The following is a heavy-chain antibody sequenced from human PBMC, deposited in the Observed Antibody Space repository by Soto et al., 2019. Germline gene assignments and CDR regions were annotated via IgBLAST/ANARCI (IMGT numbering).Heavy chain of an antibody. CDR1: GFTFSNYW. D-gene: IGHD3-16*01. CDR3: ARDLGGYASH. CDR2: INTDVRTT. Sequence: EVQLVESGGGLVQPGGSLRLSCAASGFTFSNYWMHWVRQAPGKGPVWVSRINTDVRTTNYSASVKGRFTISRDNSKNTLYLQTNRLGAEDTAVYCCARDLGGYASHWGQGTLVTVSS. V-gene: IGHV3-74*01. J-gene: IGHJ4*02.